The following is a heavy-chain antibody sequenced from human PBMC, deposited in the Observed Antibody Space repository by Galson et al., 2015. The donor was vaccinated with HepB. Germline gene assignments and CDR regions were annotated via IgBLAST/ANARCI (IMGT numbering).Heavy chain of an antibody. J-gene: IGHJ4*02. D-gene: IGHD6-13*01. CDR1: GFTFSSYE. CDR2: ISKSGWTT. Sequence: SLRLSCAASGFTFSSYEMNWVRRAPGKGLEWVSYISKSGWTTYYADSVKGRFTISRDNAKNSLYLQMNRLRAEDTAVYYCARDPGIAAAGTNVDYWGQGILVTVSS. V-gene: IGHV3-48*03. CDR3: ARDPGIAAAGTNVDY.